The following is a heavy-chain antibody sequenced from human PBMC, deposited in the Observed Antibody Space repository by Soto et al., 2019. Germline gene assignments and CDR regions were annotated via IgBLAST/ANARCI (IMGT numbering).Heavy chain of an antibody. CDR1: GGSISSSSYY. Sequence: SETLSLTCAVSGGSISSSSYYWGWIRQPPGKGLEWIGSIYYSGSTYYNPSLKSRVTISVDTSKNQFSLKLSSVTAADTAVYYCARQGNYDFWSGYYTDDYFDYWGQGTLVTVSS. CDR2: IYYSGST. D-gene: IGHD3-3*01. J-gene: IGHJ4*02. V-gene: IGHV4-39*01. CDR3: ARQGNYDFWSGYYTDDYFDY.